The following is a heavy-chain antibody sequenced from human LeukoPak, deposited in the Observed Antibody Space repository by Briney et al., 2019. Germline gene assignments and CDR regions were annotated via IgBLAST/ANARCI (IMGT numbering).Heavy chain of an antibody. CDR3: ARVGRDRSGYYPDY. D-gene: IGHD3-22*01. CDR1: GFTFSSFA. J-gene: IGHJ4*02. CDR2: ISGSGDST. Sequence: GGSLRLSCAASGFTFSSFALSWVRQAPGKGLEWVSSISGSGDSTYYMESVKGRFTISRDNAKNSLYLQMNSLRAEDTAVYYCARVGRDRSGYYPDYWGQGTLVTVSS. V-gene: IGHV3-23*01.